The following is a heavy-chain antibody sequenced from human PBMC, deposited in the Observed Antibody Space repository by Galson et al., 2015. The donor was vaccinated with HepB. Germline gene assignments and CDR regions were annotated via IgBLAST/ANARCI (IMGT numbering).Heavy chain of an antibody. CDR2: ISSSSSAI. CDR1: GFTFSRYR. J-gene: IGHJ3*02. D-gene: IGHD3-22*01. CDR3: ARDLLVDSSGHYFDAFDI. Sequence: SLRLSCAASGFTFSRYRMNWVRQAPGKGLEWVSCISSSSSAIDYADSVKGRFTISRDNAKNSLFLQMNSLRDEDTAVYYCARDLLVDSSGHYFDAFDIWGQGTTVTASS. V-gene: IGHV3-48*02.